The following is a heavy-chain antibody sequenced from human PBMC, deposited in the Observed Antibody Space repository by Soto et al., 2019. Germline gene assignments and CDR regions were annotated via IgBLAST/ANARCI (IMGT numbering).Heavy chain of an antibody. Sequence: GGSLRLSCAASGFTFSSYAMSWVRQAPGKGLEWVSAISGSGGSTYYADSVKGRFTISRDNPKNTLYLQMNGLRGEDTARYYCAKARCITTDCYVPDYWGKGTLVTVSS. CDR1: GFTFSSYA. CDR3: AKARCITTDCYVPDY. CDR2: ISGSGGST. V-gene: IGHV3-23*01. J-gene: IGHJ4*02. D-gene: IGHD3-10*01.